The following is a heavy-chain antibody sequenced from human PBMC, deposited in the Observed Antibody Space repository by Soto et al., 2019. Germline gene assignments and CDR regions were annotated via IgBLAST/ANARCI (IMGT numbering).Heavy chain of an antibody. J-gene: IGHJ4*02. CDR3: TRDVVAITTGGPDY. CDR2: ISAYSGDT. CDR1: GYTFSNYG. Sequence: QFQLVQSGAEVKKPGASGKVSCKASGYTFSNYGISWVRQAHGQGLEWLGWISAYSGDTNFAQRFQGRVTMTTDTSTSTAYMELRSLTSDDTALYYCTRDVVAITTGGPDYWGQGTLVTVSS. V-gene: IGHV1-18*01. D-gene: IGHD3-22*01.